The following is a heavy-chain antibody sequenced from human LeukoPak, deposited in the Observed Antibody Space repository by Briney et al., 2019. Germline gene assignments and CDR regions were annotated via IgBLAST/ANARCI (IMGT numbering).Heavy chain of an antibody. CDR2: IYPGDSDT. Sequence: GGALKISLKGSGYRFTRYWIGWGRPRPGKGVGGRGIIYPGDSDTIYSPSFQGQVTISADKSISTAYLQWSSLKASDTAMYYCARMDGRYSPYYYGMDVWGKGPTVTVSS. V-gene: IGHV5-51*01. CDR1: GYRFTRYW. CDR3: ARMDGRYSPYYYGMDV. J-gene: IGHJ6*04. D-gene: IGHD1-1*01.